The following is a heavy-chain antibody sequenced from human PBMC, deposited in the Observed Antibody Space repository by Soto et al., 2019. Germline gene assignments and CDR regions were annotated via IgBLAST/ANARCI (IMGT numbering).Heavy chain of an antibody. CDR2: IYYSGST. CDR1: GGSIGSDGYY. V-gene: IGHV4-31*03. D-gene: IGHD4-17*01. Sequence: QVQLQESGPGLAKPSQTLSLTCTVSGGSIGSDGYYWSWIRQHPGKGLEWIGYIYYSGSTYCNPSLKSRVTISVDTSKNQFSLKLSSVTAADTAVYYCARSPEATVTAFDYWGQGTLVTVSS. CDR3: ARSPEATVTAFDY. J-gene: IGHJ4*02.